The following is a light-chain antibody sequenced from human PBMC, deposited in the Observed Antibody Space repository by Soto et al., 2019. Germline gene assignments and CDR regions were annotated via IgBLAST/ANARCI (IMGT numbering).Light chain of an antibody. J-gene: IGKJ4*01. V-gene: IGKV4-1*01. Sequence: DIVLTQSPDSLAVSLGERATINCKSTQSVLYSSNNKNSLAWYQQKPGQPPKLLIYWASIRQSGVPDRFSGSGFGTDFTLAISNLQAEDVAVYYCQQFYSTPLTFGGGTKVDIK. CDR2: WAS. CDR3: QQFYSTPLT. CDR1: QSVLYSSNNKNS.